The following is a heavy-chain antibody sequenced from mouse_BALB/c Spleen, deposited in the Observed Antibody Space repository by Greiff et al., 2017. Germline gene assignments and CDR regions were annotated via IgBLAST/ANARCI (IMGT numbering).Heavy chain of an antibody. Sequence: VQLQQSGAELVRPGALVKLSCKASGFNIKDYYMHWVKQRPEQGLEWIGWIDPENGNTIYDPKFQGKASITADTSSNTAYLQLSSLTSEDTAVYYCARPNDYGSSYDWGQGTLVTVSA. J-gene: IGHJ3*01. CDR3: ARPNDYGSSYD. CDR1: GFNIKDYY. D-gene: IGHD1-1*01. CDR2: IDPENGNT. V-gene: IGHV14-1*02.